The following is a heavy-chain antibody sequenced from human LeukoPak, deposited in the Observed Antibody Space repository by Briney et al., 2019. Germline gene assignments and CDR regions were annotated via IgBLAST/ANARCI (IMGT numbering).Heavy chain of an antibody. V-gene: IGHV4-39*07. J-gene: IGHJ3*02. Sequence: PSETLSLTCTVSGGSFSSSSYYWGWLRQPPGKGLEWIGSIYYSGSTYYNPSLKSRVTISVDTSKNQFSLKLSSVTAADTAVYYWVIVGELPDAFDIWGQGTMVTV. D-gene: IGHD1-26*01. CDR2: IYYSGST. CDR3: VIVGELPDAFDI. CDR1: GGSFSSSSYY.